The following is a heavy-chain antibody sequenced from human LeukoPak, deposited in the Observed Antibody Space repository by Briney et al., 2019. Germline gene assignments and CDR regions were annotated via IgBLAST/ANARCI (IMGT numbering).Heavy chain of an antibody. D-gene: IGHD1-7*01. CDR3: ARGAIGELSEFDY. CDR1: GYTFTGYY. Sequence: EASVTVSCKASGYTFTGYYMHWVRQAPGQGLEWMGWINPNSGGTNYAQKFQGRVTMTRDTSISTAYMELSRLRSDDTAVYYCARGAIGELSEFDYWGQGTLVTVSS. CDR2: INPNSGGT. V-gene: IGHV1-2*02. J-gene: IGHJ4*02.